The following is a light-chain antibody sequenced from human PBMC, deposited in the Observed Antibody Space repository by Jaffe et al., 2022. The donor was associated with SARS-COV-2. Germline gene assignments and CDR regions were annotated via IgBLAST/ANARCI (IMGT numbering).Light chain of an antibody. CDR1: SLRSYD. CDR3: SSRDKSDDHLYV. V-gene: IGLV3-19*01. CDR2: GKS. J-gene: IGLJ1*01. Sequence: SSGLTQDPAVSVALGQTVRITCQGDSLRSYDASWYQQKPGQAPLLVIYGKSHRPSGIPDRFSGSGSGNTASLTITGAQPEDEADYYCSSRDKSDDHLYVFGAGTKVTVL.